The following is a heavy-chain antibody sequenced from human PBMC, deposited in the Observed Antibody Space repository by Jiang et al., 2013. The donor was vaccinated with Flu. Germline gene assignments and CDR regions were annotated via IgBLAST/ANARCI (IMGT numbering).Heavy chain of an antibody. Sequence: SGAEVKKPGASVKVSCKASGYTFTSYYIHWVRQAPGQGLEWMGIINPSGGTTSYAQKFQGRVTMTRDTSTSTVYMELSSLKSEDTAVYYCARRYSGSSRVDAFDIWGQGTMVVVSS. J-gene: IGHJ3*02. D-gene: IGHD1-26*01. CDR3: ARRYSGSSRVDAFDI. CDR1: GYTFTSYY. CDR2: INPSGGTT. V-gene: IGHV1-46*03.